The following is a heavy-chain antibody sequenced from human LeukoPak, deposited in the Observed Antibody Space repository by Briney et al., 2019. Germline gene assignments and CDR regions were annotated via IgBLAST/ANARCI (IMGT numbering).Heavy chain of an antibody. CDR2: IYHSWST. Sequence: SETLSLTCTVSGYSISSDYFWGWIRQSPGKGLEWIGSIYHSWSTYFNPSLKSRVTISVDTSKNQFSLKLSSVTAADTAVYYCAGTYYGSGINGDYWGQGTLVTVSS. J-gene: IGHJ4*02. CDR1: GYSISSDYF. CDR3: AGTYYGSGINGDY. V-gene: IGHV4-38-2*02. D-gene: IGHD3-10*01.